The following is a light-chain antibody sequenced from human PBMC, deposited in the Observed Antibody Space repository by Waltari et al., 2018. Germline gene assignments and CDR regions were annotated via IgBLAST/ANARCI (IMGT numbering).Light chain of an antibody. V-gene: IGLV2-11*01. CDR3: CAYANTNNFYLV. CDR2: DFS. CDR1: SSDVGGNNH. Sequence: QSALTQPRSVSGSPGQSVTIPCTGTSSDVGGNNHVSWYQQRPGKAPKLTLYDFSKRPSGVPDRFSGSKSGNTASLTISGLQAEDEADYYCCAYANTNNFYLVFGGGTELTVL. J-gene: IGLJ2*01.